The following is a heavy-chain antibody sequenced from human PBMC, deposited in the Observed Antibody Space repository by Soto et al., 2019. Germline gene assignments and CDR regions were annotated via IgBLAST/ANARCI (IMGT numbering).Heavy chain of an antibody. Sequence: QVQLVESGGGVVQPGRSLRLSCAASGFTFSIYGMHWVRQAPGKGLEWVAVIWYDGSNKYYADSVKGRFTISRDNSKNTLYLQVNSLRAEDTAVYYCAKDRSSSVDGMDVWGQGTTVTVSS. D-gene: IGHD6-13*01. CDR1: GFTFSIYG. CDR2: IWYDGSNK. CDR3: AKDRSSSVDGMDV. V-gene: IGHV3-33*06. J-gene: IGHJ6*02.